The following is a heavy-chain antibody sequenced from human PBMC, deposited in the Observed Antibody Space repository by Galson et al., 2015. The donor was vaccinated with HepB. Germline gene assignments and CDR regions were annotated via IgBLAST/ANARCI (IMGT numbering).Heavy chain of an antibody. CDR2: IIPIFGTA. CDR3: ARVGTHGVVIIPWFDP. CDR1: GGTFSSYA. Sequence: SVKVSCKASGGTFSSYAISWVRQAPGQGLEWMGGIIPIFGTANYAQKFRGRVTITADESTSTAYMELSSLRSEDTAVYYCARVGTHGVVIIPWFDPWGQGTLVTVSS. J-gene: IGHJ5*02. D-gene: IGHD3-3*01. V-gene: IGHV1-69*13.